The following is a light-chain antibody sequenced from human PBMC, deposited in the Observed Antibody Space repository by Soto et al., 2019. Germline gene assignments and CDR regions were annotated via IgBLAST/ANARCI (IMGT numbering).Light chain of an antibody. J-gene: IGLJ1*01. CDR2: EVT. Sequence: QSVLTQPPSASGSPGQSVTISCTGTSGDVGSYNYVSWYQQHPGKAPKLIIYEVTKRPSGVPDRFSGSKSGNTASLTVSGLQPEDEADYYCSSFGARNNIFGTGTKLTVL. CDR3: SSFGARNNI. V-gene: IGLV2-8*01. CDR1: SGDVGSYNY.